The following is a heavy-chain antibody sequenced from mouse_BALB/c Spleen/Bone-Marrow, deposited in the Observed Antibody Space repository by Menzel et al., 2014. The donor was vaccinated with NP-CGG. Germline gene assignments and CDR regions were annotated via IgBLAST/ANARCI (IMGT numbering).Heavy chain of an antibody. V-gene: IGHV5-9-2*01. D-gene: IGHD2-4*01. CDR2: ISGGGSYT. CDR1: GFTFSNYG. J-gene: IGHJ3*01. CDR3: ARHAYYDQTEVSFIY. Sequence: EVKLVESGGGLVKSGGSLELSCAASGFTFSNYGMSWVRQTPEKRLEWVATISGGGSYTFYSDSVKGRFTISRDNAKNNLYLQLSSLRSEDTAVYYCARHAYYDQTEVSFIYWGQGTLVTVSA.